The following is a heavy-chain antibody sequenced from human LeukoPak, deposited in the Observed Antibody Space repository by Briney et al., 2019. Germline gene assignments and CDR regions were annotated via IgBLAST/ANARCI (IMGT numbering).Heavy chain of an antibody. CDR2: MNPNSGNT. CDR1: GYTFTSYD. CDR3: ARDRSEVTTSYYYYYYYMDV. V-gene: IGHV1-8*01. Sequence: ASVKVSCKASGYTFTSYDINWVRQATGQGLEWMGWMNPNSGNTGYAQKFQGRVTMTRNTSISTAYMELSRLRSDDTAVYYCARDRSEVTTSYYYYYYYMDVWDKGTTVTISS. J-gene: IGHJ6*03. D-gene: IGHD4-17*01.